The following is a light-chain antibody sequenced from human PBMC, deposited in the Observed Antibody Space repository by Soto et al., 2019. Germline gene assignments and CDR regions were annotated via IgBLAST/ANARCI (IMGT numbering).Light chain of an antibody. V-gene: IGLV1-44*01. CDR3: AAWDDSLNGVV. CDR2: SNN. J-gene: IGLJ2*01. CDR1: SSNIGSNT. Sequence: QSVLTQPPSASGTPGQRVTLSCSGSSSNIGSNTVNWYQQLPGTAPKLLIYSNNQRPSGVPDRFSGSKSGTSASLAISVLQSEDEADYYCAAWDDSLNGVVFGGGAKLTVL.